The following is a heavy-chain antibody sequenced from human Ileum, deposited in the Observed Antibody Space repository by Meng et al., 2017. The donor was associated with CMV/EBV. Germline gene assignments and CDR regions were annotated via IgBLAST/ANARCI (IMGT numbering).Heavy chain of an antibody. CDR2: TYYRSKWYS. CDR1: GDSVSSNNAA. D-gene: IGHD1/OR15-1a*01. CDR3: ARGSHGTTVSLFDS. J-gene: IGHJ4*02. Sequence: QGQMQQSGPGLVKPSQTLSLTCAISGDSVSSNNAAWNWIRQSPSRGLEWLGRTYYRSKWYSDSAISVRSRLSVSPDTSRNQFSLQLTSVTPEDTAVYYCARGSHGTTVSLFDSWGQGILVTVSS. V-gene: IGHV6-1*01.